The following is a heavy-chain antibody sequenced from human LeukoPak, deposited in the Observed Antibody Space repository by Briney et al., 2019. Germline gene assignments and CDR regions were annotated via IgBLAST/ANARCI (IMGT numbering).Heavy chain of an antibody. D-gene: IGHD6-19*01. CDR3: ARESESSGWYDY. J-gene: IGHJ4*02. V-gene: IGHV3-43*02. Sequence: GGSLRLSCAAPGFVFHDYAIHWVRQAPGKGLEWVSLISGDGGSTFYADSVKGRFTISRDNSKNSLYLQMNSLRSDDTALYYCARESESSGWYDYWGQGTLVTVSS. CDR1: GFVFHDYA. CDR2: ISGDGGST.